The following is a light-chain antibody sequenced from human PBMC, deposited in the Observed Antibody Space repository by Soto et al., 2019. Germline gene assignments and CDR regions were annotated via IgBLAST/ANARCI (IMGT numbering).Light chain of an antibody. Sequence: DLQMTQSPTSLSASVGDRVTITCRASQRISNYLNWYQQKPGKAPKLLIYAASTLQTGVTSRLSGSGSGTDFTLTISSLQPEDFATYYCQQSYARPYTFGQGTKLEIK. CDR2: AAS. CDR1: QRISNY. CDR3: QQSYARPYT. J-gene: IGKJ2*01. V-gene: IGKV1-39*01.